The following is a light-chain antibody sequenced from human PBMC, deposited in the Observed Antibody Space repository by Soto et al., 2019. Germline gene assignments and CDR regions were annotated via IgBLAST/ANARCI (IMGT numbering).Light chain of an antibody. CDR3: CSYAGSYTLL. J-gene: IGLJ2*01. CDR1: SSDVGGYHY. CDR2: GVT. V-gene: IGLV2-11*01. Sequence: QSALTQPRSVSGSPGQSVTISCTGTSSDVGGYHYVSWYQQHPGKTPKLMIYGVTERPSGVPDRFSGSKSGNSASLTISGIQAEDEADYYCCSYAGSYTLLFGGGTKLTVL.